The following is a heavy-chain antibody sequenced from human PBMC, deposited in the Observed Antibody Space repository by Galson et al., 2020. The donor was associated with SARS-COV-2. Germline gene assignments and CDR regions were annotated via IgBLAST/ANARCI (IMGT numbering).Heavy chain of an antibody. Sequence: GESLKISCVASGFTFTTFWMSWFRQAPGKGPEWVANIKPDGSERYYVGSVKGRFTISRDNAKNSVYLQMDSLRVEDTAVYYCAGGGAVAGAWGQGTLVTVSS. CDR1: GFTFTTFW. CDR2: IKPDGSER. D-gene: IGHD6-19*01. V-gene: IGHV3-7*01. J-gene: IGHJ5*02. CDR3: AGGGAVAGA.